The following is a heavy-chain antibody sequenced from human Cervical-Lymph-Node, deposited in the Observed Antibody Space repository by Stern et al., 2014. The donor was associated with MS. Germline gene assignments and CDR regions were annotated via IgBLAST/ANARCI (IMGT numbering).Heavy chain of an antibody. J-gene: IGHJ4*02. Sequence: EVQLVESGPEVKRPGASLKISCQASGYTFTSYLIGWVRQMPGKGLEWIAIIFPGGYEIRYSPAFQGQVTISAEKSSSTAYLQGNNLKASDTAIYYCARQRYFDYWGQGTLVTVSS. CDR3: ARQRYFDY. V-gene: IGHV5-51*01. CDR1: GYTFTSYL. CDR2: IFPGGYEI.